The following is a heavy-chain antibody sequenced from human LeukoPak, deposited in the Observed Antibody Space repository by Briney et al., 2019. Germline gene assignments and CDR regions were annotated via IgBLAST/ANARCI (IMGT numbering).Heavy chain of an antibody. CDR3: ARAGGGYDSSGRRNAFDI. D-gene: IGHD3-22*01. V-gene: IGHV3-13*01. CDR1: GFTFSSYD. CDR2: IGTAGDT. J-gene: IGHJ3*02. Sequence: GGSLRLSCAASGFTFSSYDMHWVRQATGKGLEWVSAIGTAGDTYYPGSVKGRFTIPRENAKNSLYLQMNSLRAGDTAVYYCARAGGGYDSSGRRNAFDIWGQGTMVTVPS.